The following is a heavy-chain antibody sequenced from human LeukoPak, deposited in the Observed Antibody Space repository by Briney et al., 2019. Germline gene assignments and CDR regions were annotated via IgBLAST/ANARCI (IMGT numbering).Heavy chain of an antibody. D-gene: IGHD6-19*01. CDR2: IRSKANSYAT. J-gene: IGHJ6*03. CDR3: TRHYPIAVAGTDWSYYYYYMDV. Sequence: PGGSLRLSCAASGFTFSGSAMHWVRQASGKGLEWVGSIRSKANSYATAYAASVKGRFTISRDDSKNTAYLQMNSLKTEDTAVYYCTRHYPIAVAGTDWSYYYYYMDVWGKGTTVTISS. CDR1: GFTFSGSA. V-gene: IGHV3-73*01.